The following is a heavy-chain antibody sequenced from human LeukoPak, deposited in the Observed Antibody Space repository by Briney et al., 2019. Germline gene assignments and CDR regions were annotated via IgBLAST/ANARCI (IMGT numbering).Heavy chain of an antibody. V-gene: IGHV1-18*04. CDR2: ISGYNGNT. D-gene: IGHD2-21*01. CDR1: GYTFSNYG. J-gene: IGHJ3*02. Sequence: APVKVSCKASGYTFSNYGITWVRQVPGQGLECMGWISGYNGNTNYERKFNGRVTMTIDKSTTTAYMELSSLASDDTGVYYCARQSVVLSRSPDDAFDIWGQGTRVIVSS. CDR3: ARQSVVLSRSPDDAFDI.